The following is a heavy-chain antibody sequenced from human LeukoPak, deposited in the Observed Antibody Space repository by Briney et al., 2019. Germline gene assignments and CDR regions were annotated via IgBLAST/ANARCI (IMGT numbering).Heavy chain of an antibody. J-gene: IGHJ4*02. CDR2: IYYSGKT. CDR1: GGSVSNSNYY. V-gene: IGHV4-61*01. CDR3: ARARGYYYDSSAVISEYYFDY. Sequence: PSDTLSLTCIVSGGSVSNSNYYRTWIRQPPGKGLEWIGYIYYSGKTKYNSSLRSRVTISVDTSKNQFSLKLGSVTAADTAVYYCARARGYYYDSSAVISEYYFDYWGQGTLVTVSS. D-gene: IGHD3-22*01.